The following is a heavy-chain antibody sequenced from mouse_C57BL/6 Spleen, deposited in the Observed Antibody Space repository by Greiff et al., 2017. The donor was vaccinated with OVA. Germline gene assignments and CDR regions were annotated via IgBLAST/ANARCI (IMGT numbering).Heavy chain of an antibody. D-gene: IGHD2-5*01. CDR3: ASHYSNPYYAMDY. CDR1: GYTFTDYN. J-gene: IGHJ4*01. V-gene: IGHV1-22*01. Sequence: EVKLVESGPELVKPGASVKMSCKASGYTFTDYNMHWVKQSHGKSLEWIGYINPNNGGTSYNQKFKGKATLTVNKSSSTAYMELRSLTSEDSAVYYCASHYSNPYYAMDYWGQGTSVTVSS. CDR2: INPNNGGT.